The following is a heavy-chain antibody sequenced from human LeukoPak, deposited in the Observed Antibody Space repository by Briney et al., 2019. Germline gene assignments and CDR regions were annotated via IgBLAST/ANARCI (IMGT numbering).Heavy chain of an antibody. CDR1: GFTFSSYA. J-gene: IGHJ4*02. Sequence: GGSLRLSCAASGFTFSSYAMSWVRQAPGKGLEWVSAISSSGGSTYYADSVKGRFTTSRDNSKNTLYLQMSSLRAEDTAVYYCARDPDSSGYWGQGTLVTVSS. CDR3: ARDPDSSGY. V-gene: IGHV3-23*01. D-gene: IGHD3-22*01. CDR2: ISSSGGST.